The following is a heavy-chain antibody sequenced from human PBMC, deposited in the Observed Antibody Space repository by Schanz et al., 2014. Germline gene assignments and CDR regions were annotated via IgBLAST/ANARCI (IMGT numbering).Heavy chain of an antibody. V-gene: IGHV1-8*02. J-gene: IGHJ5*02. D-gene: IGHD1-1*01. CDR3: VRAVGTDALHGYWFDP. CDR2: MNPKSGNT. Sequence: QVQLVQSGAEVKNPGASVKVSCKASGYTFINSDINWVRQAAGQGLEWMGWMNPKSGNTGYAQKFQGRVTMPRTTSISTAYMELRRLRTDDTAIYYCVRAVGTDALHGYWFDPWGQGTLVTVAS. CDR1: GYTFINSD.